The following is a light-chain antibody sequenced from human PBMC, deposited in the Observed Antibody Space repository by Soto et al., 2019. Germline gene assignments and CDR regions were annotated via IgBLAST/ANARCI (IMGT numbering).Light chain of an antibody. J-gene: IGLJ1*01. CDR2: DNN. Sequence: QSVLTQPPSVSAAPGQTVTISCSGSSSNIGNDYVSWYQQFPGTAPKLLVYDNNKRPSGIPDRFSASRSGTSATLGITGIHAGDEADYYCGALDRSLSAYVFGTATKLTVL. CDR3: GALDRSLSAYV. V-gene: IGLV1-51*01. CDR1: SSNIGNDY.